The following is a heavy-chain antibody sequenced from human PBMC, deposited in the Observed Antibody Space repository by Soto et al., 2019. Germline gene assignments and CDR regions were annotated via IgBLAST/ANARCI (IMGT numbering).Heavy chain of an antibody. Sequence: QVQLVQSGAEVKKPGASVKVSCKASGYTFTSYYMHWVRQAPGQGLEWMGIINPSGGSTSYAQKFQGRVTMTRDTSTSTVYMELSSLRSEDTAVYYCARGVYGDYGEEGVDYWGQGTLVTVSS. J-gene: IGHJ4*02. CDR2: INPSGGST. D-gene: IGHD4-17*01. CDR3: ARGVYGDYGEEGVDY. CDR1: GYTFTSYY. V-gene: IGHV1-46*03.